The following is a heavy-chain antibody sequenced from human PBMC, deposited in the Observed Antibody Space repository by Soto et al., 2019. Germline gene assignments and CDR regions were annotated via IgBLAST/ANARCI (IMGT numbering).Heavy chain of an antibody. V-gene: IGHV3-9*01. CDR1: GFTFDDFA. CDR2: ITWNSGDI. CDR3: ARSRGLAGRPLDL. D-gene: IGHD6-6*01. J-gene: IGHJ5*02. Sequence: EVQLVESGGGLVQPGRSLRLSCAASGFTFDDFAMHWVRQAPGKGLEWVSGITWNSGDIRYTGSVKGRFSISRDNAEKSLYLHMNSLSPEDTALYYCARSRGLAGRPLDLWGQGPFVTASS.